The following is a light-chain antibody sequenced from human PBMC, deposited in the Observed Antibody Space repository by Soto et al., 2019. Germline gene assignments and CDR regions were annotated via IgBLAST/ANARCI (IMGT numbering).Light chain of an antibody. Sequence: DIQMTQSPSTLSASVVDRVTITCRASQSISSWLAWYQQKPGKAPKLLIYDASSLESGVPSRFSGSGSGTDFTLTISRLEPEDFAVYYCQQYGSSLGVTFGGGTKVDIK. J-gene: IGKJ4*01. V-gene: IGKV1-5*01. CDR1: QSISSW. CDR3: QQYGSSLGVT. CDR2: DAS.